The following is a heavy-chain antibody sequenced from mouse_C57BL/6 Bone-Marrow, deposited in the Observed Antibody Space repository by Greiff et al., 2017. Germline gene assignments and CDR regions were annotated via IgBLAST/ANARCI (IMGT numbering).Heavy chain of an antibody. CDR3: ARDLYDYRSYWYFDV. V-gene: IGHV1-81*01. Sequence: QVQLQQSGAELARPGASVKLSCKASGYTFTSYGISWVKQRTGQGLEWIGEIYPRSGNTYYNEKFKGKATLTADKSSSTAYMELRSLTSEDSAVYFCARDLYDYRSYWYFDVWGTGTTVTVSS. D-gene: IGHD2-4*01. CDR1: GYTFTSYG. J-gene: IGHJ1*03. CDR2: IYPRSGNT.